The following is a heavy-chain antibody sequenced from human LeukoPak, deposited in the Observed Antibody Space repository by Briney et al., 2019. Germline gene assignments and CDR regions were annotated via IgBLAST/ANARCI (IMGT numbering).Heavy chain of an antibody. CDR2: IYYSGST. CDR3: ARLAVETRLEAGTDY. J-gene: IGHJ4*02. D-gene: IGHD6-19*01. CDR1: GGSISSSSYY. V-gene: IGHV4-39*07. Sequence: SETLSLTCTVSGGSISSSSYYWGWIRQPPGKGLEWIGSIYYSGSTYYNPSLKSRVTISVDTSKNQFSLKLSSVTAADTAVYYCARLAVETRLEAGTDYWGQGTLVTVSS.